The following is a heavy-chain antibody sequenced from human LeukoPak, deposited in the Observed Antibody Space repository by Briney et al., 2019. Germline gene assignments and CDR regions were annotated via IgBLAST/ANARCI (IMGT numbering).Heavy chain of an antibody. CDR2: VKKDASEM. Sequence: GGSLRLSCAASGFTFSNNWMTWVRQAPGKGLEWVASVKKDASEMYYVDSVKGRFTISRDNAKNSLYLQMNSLRAEDTAVYYCARDQDYYDSSGYYTPFFDYWGQGTLVTVSS. CDR3: ARDQDYYDSSGYYTPFFDY. V-gene: IGHV3-7*03. D-gene: IGHD3-22*01. J-gene: IGHJ4*02. CDR1: GFTFSNNW.